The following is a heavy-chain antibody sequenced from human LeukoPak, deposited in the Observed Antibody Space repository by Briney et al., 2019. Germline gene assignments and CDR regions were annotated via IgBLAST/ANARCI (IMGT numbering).Heavy chain of an antibody. D-gene: IGHD5-18*01. CDR3: ARVTHTELSTWFDP. V-gene: IGHV1-69*13. Sequence: SVKVSCKASGGTFNNYAIDWVRQAPGQGLEWMGGIIPIFGSSNYAQKFQGRVTITADESTTTAYMELSSLRSEDTAVYYCARVTHTELSTWFDPWGQGTLVTVSS. J-gene: IGHJ5*02. CDR2: IIPIFGSS. CDR1: GGTFNNYA.